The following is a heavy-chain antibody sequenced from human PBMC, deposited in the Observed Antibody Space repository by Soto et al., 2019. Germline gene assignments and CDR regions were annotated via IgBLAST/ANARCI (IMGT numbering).Heavy chain of an antibody. CDR1: GYTFTNYG. V-gene: IGHV1-18*01. Sequence: QVQLVQSGAEVKKPGASVTVSCKASGYTFTNYGINWVRQAPGQGLEWMGWISAYSGHTNYAQKLQARVTMTTDTSTSTAYMELRSLRSDDTAVYYCARRPPLADNVELDYWGQGTLVTVSS. CDR3: ARRPPLADNVELDY. CDR2: ISAYSGHT. D-gene: IGHD6-19*01. J-gene: IGHJ4*02.